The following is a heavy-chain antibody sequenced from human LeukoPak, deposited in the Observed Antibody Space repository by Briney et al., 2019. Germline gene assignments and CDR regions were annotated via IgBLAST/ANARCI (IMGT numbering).Heavy chain of an antibody. CDR3: AKDSATITGSYSYNWFDF. V-gene: IGHV3-43*02. Sequence: GGSLRLSCAASGFTFNDYAMHWVRQAPGKGLQWVSLISGDGGSTFYADSVRGRFTISRDNSKNSLYLQMSGLRTEDTAIYYCAKDSATITGSYSYNWFDFWGQGNLVTVSS. J-gene: IGHJ5*01. CDR1: GFTFNDYA. D-gene: IGHD5-12*01. CDR2: ISGDGGST.